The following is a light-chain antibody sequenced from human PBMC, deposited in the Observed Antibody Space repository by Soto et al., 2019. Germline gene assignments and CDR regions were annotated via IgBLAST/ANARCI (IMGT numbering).Light chain of an antibody. V-gene: IGLV2-14*01. Sequence: QSALTQPASVSGSPGQSITISCTGTSSDVGDYNYVSWYQQHPGKAPKLIIYEVSYRPSGVSNRFSGSNSGKTASLTISGLDAEDEAHYYCSSYRSRSTLVFGGGTKLTVL. J-gene: IGLJ2*01. CDR1: SSDVGDYNY. CDR3: SSYRSRSTLV. CDR2: EVS.